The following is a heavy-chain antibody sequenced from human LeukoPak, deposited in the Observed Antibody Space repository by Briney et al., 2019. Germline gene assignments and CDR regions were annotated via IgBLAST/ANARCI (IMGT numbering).Heavy chain of an antibody. Sequence: SETLSLACTVSGGSISSYYWSWIRQPPGKGLEWIGRIYTTGSTSYYPSLKSRVTISVDTSKNQFSLRLSSVTAADTAVYYCARDRGDFGDYIIDYWGQGTLVTVSS. CDR2: IYTTGST. CDR3: ARDRGDFGDYIIDY. CDR1: GGSISSYY. J-gene: IGHJ4*02. V-gene: IGHV4-4*08. D-gene: IGHD4-17*01.